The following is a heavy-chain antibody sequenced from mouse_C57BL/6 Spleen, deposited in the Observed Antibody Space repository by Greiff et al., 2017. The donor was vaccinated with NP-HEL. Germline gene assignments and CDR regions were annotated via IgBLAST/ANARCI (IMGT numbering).Heavy chain of an antibody. CDR2: ISSGGSYT. J-gene: IGHJ1*03. V-gene: IGHV5-6*01. D-gene: IGHD1-1*01. Sequence: EVMLVESGGDLVKPGGSLKLSCAASGFTFSSYGMSWVRQTPDKRLEWVATISSGGSYTYYPDSVKGRFTISRDNAKNTLYLQMSSLKSEDTAMYYCARQGGSSSHWYFDVWGTGTTVTVSS. CDR1: GFTFSSYG. CDR3: ARQGGSSSHWYFDV.